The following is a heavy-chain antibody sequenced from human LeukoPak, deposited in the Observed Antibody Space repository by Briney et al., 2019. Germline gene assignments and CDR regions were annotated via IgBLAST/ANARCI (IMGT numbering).Heavy chain of an antibody. CDR2: INHSGST. CDR1: GGSFSGYY. V-gene: IGHV4-34*01. D-gene: IGHD3-10*01. CDR3: ARGPSMVRGVSPLDY. J-gene: IGHJ4*02. Sequence: PSETLSLTCAVYGGSFSGYYWSWIRQPPGKGLEWIGEINHSGSTNYNPSLKSRVTISVDTSKNQFSLKLSSVTAADTAVYYSARGPSMVRGVSPLDYWGQGTLVTVSS.